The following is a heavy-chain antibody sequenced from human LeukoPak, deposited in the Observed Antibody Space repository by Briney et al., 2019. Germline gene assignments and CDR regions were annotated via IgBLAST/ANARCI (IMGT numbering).Heavy chain of an antibody. CDR2: IEQHGNEK. J-gene: IGHJ5*02. Sequence: GSLRLSCSASGFTFSSYCMNWVRQAPGKGLEWVANIEQHGNEKYYMDSVKGRFTISRDDAKNSLYLEMNSLRAEDTAVYYCAGGDYYGSGSARRHWFDPWGQGTLVTVSS. V-gene: IGHV3-7*04. CDR1: GFTFSSYC. CDR3: AGGDYYGSGSARRHWFDP. D-gene: IGHD3-10*01.